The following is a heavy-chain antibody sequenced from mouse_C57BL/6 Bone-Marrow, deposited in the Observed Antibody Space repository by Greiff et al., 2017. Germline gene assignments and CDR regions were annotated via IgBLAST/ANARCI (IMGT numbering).Heavy chain of an antibody. J-gene: IGHJ1*03. V-gene: IGHV1-50*01. CDR3: ASLLLRYPSYWYFDV. CDR2: IDPSDSYT. CDR1: GYTFTSYW. D-gene: IGHD1-1*01. Sequence: VQLQQPGAELVKPGASVKLSCKASGYTFTSYWMQWVKQRPGQGLEWIGEIDPSDSYTNYNQKFKGKATLTVDTSSSTAYMQLSSLTSEDSAVYYCASLLLRYPSYWYFDVWGTGTTVTVSS.